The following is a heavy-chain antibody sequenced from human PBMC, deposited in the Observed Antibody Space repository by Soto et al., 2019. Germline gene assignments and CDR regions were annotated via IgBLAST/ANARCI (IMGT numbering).Heavy chain of an antibody. D-gene: IGHD3-3*01. CDR3: ARGLYYDFWSGYFARHYGMDV. J-gene: IGHJ6*02. CDR1: GFTFSSYW. V-gene: IGHV3-74*01. Sequence: EVQLVESGGGLVQPGGSLRLSCAASGFTFSSYWMHWVRQAPGKGLVWVSRINSDGSSTSYADSVKGRFTISRDNAKNPLYLQMNSLRAEDTAVYYCARGLYYDFWSGYFARHYGMDVWGQGTTVTVSS. CDR2: INSDGSST.